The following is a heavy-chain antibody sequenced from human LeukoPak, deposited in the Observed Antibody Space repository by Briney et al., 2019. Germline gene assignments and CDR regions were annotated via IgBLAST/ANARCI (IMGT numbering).Heavy chain of an antibody. CDR1: GFSVNNNY. D-gene: IGHD6-19*01. Sequence: GSLRLSCAASGFSVNNNYMSWVGQPAGKGLEWLSIIYTGGNTFNADSVKGRFTVSRDNSKNTLYIQMNSLRAADTAVYYCTKLKGWYGDGYCDHWGQGTLVTVSS. V-gene: IGHV3-53*01. J-gene: IGHJ4*02. CDR3: TKLKGWYGDGYCDH. CDR2: IYTGGNT.